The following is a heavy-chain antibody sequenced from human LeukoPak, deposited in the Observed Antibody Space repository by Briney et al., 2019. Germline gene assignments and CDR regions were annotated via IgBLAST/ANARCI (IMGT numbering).Heavy chain of an antibody. CDR3: VREDTPATANY. D-gene: IGHD2-21*02. V-gene: IGHV3-23*01. CDR1: GFNFANHA. CDR2: ISGGGDIT. J-gene: IGHJ4*02. Sequence: GGSLRLSCAASGFNFANHAMSWVRQTPGKGLEWVSAISGGGDITYYADSVRGRFTISRDNSKDTLFLQMHSLRPGDTAVYYCVREDTPATANYWGQGTLVTVSS.